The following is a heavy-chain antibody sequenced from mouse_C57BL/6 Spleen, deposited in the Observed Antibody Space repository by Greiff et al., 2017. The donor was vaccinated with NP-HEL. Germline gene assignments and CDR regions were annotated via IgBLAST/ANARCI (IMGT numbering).Heavy chain of an antibody. CDR2: IDPSDSYT. D-gene: IGHD2-5*01. J-gene: IGHJ3*01. V-gene: IGHV1-59*01. CDR3: ARNDYSILRGIAY. CDR1: GYTFTSYW. Sequence: QVQLQQPGAELVRPGTSVKLSCKASGYTFTSYWMHWVKQRPGQGLEWIGVIDPSDSYTNYNQKFKGKATLTVDTSSSTAYMQLSSLTSEDAAVYYCARNDYSILRGIAYWGQGTLVTVSA.